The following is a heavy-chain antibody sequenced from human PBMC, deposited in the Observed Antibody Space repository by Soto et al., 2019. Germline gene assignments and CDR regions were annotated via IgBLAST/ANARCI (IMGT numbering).Heavy chain of an antibody. V-gene: IGHV4-59*01. Sequence: QVQLQESGPGLVKPSETLSLTCTVSGGSITPDYWSWIRQPPGKRLEWIGYISSSGFNNYNPYLNSRVTISVDTSKNQFSLKLSSVTAADTAVYYCVRDCYSSSCFDFWGQGTLVTGSS. CDR1: GGSITPDY. CDR2: ISSSGFN. D-gene: IGHD6-13*01. J-gene: IGHJ4*02. CDR3: VRDCYSSSCFDF.